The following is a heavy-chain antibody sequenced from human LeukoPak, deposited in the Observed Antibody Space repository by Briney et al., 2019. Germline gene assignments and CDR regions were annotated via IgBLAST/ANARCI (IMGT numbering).Heavy chain of an antibody. V-gene: IGHV6-1*01. D-gene: IGHD3-10*01. Sequence: SQTLSLTCAISGDGVASNSAAWNWIRQSPSRGLEWLGRTYYRSRWHNDYAVSVKSRIIINPDTSKNQFSLQLNSVTPEDTAVYYCVRGTMVRGEFDYWGQGTLVDVSS. CDR3: VRGTMVRGEFDY. J-gene: IGHJ4*02. CDR1: GDGVASNSAA. CDR2: TYYRSRWHN.